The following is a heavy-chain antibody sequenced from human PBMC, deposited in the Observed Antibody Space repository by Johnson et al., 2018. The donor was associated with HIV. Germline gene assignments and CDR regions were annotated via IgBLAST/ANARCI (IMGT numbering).Heavy chain of an antibody. J-gene: IGHJ3*02. CDR3: ARLKDDYGDYWAFDI. D-gene: IGHD4-17*01. CDR2: ISYDGSNK. V-gene: IGHV3-30*14. CDR1: GFSFSSYA. Sequence: QVQLVESGGGLVQPGGSLRLSCAASGFSFSSYAMHWVRQAPGKGLEWVAVISYDGSNKYYADSGKGRFTISRDNSKNTLYVQSNSLRAENTAVYYCARLKDDYGDYWAFDIWGQGTMVTVSS.